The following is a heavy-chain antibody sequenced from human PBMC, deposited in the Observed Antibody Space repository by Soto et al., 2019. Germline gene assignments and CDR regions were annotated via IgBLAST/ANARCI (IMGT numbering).Heavy chain of an antibody. CDR3: ARQKMTTVTPNGYYGMDV. CDR2: ISSSSYI. CDR1: GFTFSSYS. J-gene: IGHJ6*02. Sequence: EVQLVESGGGLVKPGGSLRLSCAASGFTFSSYSMNWVRQAPGKGLEWVSSISSSSYIYYADSVKGRFTISRDNAKNSLYLQMNSLRAEDTAVYYCARQKMTTVTPNGYYGMDVWGQGTTVTVSS. V-gene: IGHV3-21*01. D-gene: IGHD4-17*01.